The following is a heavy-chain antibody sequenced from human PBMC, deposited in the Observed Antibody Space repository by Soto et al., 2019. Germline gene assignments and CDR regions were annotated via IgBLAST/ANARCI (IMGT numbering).Heavy chain of an antibody. CDR1: GYTFTSYD. D-gene: IGHD4-17*01. Sequence: QVQLVQSGAEVKKPGASVKVSCKASGYTFTSYDINWVRQATGQGLEWMGWMNPTSGNTGYAQKFQGRETMTRNASINTAYRELSSLRSEDTAVYYCARSTNDYGDRHWGQGPLVTVSS. CDR3: ARSTNDYGDRH. CDR2: MNPTSGNT. J-gene: IGHJ4*02. V-gene: IGHV1-8*01.